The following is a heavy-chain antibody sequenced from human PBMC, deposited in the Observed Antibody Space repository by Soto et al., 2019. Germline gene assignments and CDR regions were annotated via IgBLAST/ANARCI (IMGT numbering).Heavy chain of an antibody. CDR2: TYYRSKWYN. V-gene: IGHV6-1*01. Sequence: PSKTLALICAISGDSVSSISAAWNWIRQSPSRGFEWLGRTYYRSKWYNNYEVSVRIRTAINPDTSRNQFSLQLDSVTPEDTAVYYCARTSGYFDSWGQRSLVTVSS. CDR1: GDSVSSISAA. D-gene: IGHD3-3*01. J-gene: IGHJ4*02. CDR3: ARTSGYFDS.